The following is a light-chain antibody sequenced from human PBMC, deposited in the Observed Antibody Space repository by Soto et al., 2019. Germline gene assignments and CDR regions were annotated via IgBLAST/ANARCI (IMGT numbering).Light chain of an antibody. CDR3: ASYIPTSTRFV. V-gene: IGLV2-18*02. J-gene: IGLJ1*01. Sequence: QSVLTQPPSVSGSPGQSVTISCTGTSSDIGSYNRVSWYQQPPGTAPKLMIYDVSNRPSGVPDRVSGSKSGNTASLTISGRLDEDEADYYCASYIPTSTRFVFGTGTKLTVL. CDR2: DVS. CDR1: SSDIGSYNR.